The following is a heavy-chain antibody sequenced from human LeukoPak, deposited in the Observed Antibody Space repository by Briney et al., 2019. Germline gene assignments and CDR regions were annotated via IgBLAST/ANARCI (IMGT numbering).Heavy chain of an antibody. CDR3: TSVLVGAIILDY. CDR2: IYYSGSV. D-gene: IGHD1-26*01. Sequence: SETLSLTCTVSGGSISSSSYYWAWIRQPPGKGLEWIGSIYYSGSVYCNPSLKSRVTISVDTPKNQFSLKLSAVTAADTAVYYCTSVLVGAIILDYWGEGTLVSVSS. J-gene: IGHJ4*02. V-gene: IGHV4-39*07. CDR1: GGSISSSSYY.